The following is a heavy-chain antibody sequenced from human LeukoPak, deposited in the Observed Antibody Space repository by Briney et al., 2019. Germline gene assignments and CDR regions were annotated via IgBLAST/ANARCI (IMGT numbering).Heavy chain of an antibody. CDR3: ARDMGFGDLMGY. CDR1: GFSVSSIY. V-gene: IGHV3-53*01. J-gene: IGHJ4*02. CDR2: IYSGRST. Sequence: GAFLRLSCAASGFSVSSIYMSWVRQAPGKGLEWVAVIYSGRSTYYADSVRGRFTISRDNSKNTLYLQMNSLRVEDTAVYYCARDMGFGDLMGYWGQGTLVTVSS. D-gene: IGHD3-10*01.